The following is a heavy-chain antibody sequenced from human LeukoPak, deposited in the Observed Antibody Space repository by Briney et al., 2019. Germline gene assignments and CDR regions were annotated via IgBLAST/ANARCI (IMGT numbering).Heavy chain of an antibody. V-gene: IGHV3-30*03. D-gene: IGHD1-1*01. Sequence: GGSLRLSCAASGFTFSSYGMHWVRQAPGKGLEWVAVISYHGTNKYYADSVKGRFTISRDNSKNTLYLQMNSLRAEDTAVYYCASALTWGGIQLMEKYFDDWGQGTLVTVSS. J-gene: IGHJ4*02. CDR1: GFTFSSYG. CDR3: ASALTWGGIQLMEKYFDD. CDR2: ISYHGTNK.